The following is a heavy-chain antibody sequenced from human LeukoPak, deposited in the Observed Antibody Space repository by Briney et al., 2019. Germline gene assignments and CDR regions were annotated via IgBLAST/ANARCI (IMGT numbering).Heavy chain of an antibody. D-gene: IGHD2-15*01. J-gene: IGHJ5*02. V-gene: IGHV4-59*01. CDR3: ARVVRNCSGDKCYRWFDP. CDR1: GGSISTYY. Sequence: SETLSLTCTVSGGSISTYYWSWIRQPPGKGLEWIGYIYSSENTYYNPSLKSRVTISVDTSKNQFSLKLTSVTAADTAVYYCARVVRNCSGDKCYRWFDPWGQGTLVTVSS. CDR2: IYSSENT.